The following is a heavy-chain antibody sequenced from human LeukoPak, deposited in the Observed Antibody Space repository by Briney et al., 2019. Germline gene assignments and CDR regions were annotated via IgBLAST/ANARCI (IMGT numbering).Heavy chain of an antibody. Sequence: GGSLRLSCAVSGFTFSNYAMNWVRQAPGKGLEWVSSISSSSSYIYYADSVKGRFTISRDNAKNSLYLQMNSLRAEDTAVYYCATGVCSSTSCAPLWFDPWGQGTLVTVSS. CDR3: ATGVCSSTSCAPLWFDP. CDR1: GFTFSNYA. CDR2: ISSSSSYI. V-gene: IGHV3-21*01. J-gene: IGHJ5*02. D-gene: IGHD2-2*01.